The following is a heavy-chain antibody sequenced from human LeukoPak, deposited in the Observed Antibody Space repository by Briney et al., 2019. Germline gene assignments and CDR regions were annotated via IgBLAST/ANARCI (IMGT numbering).Heavy chain of an antibody. CDR2: IYYSGST. J-gene: IGHJ4*02. Sequence: SQTLSLTCTVSGGSISSGGYYWSWVRQHPGKGLEWIGYIYYSGSTYYNPALKSRVTISVDTSKNQLSLKLSSVTAADTAVYYCARRKGGDFIDNWGQGALVTVSS. CDR1: GGSISSGGYY. V-gene: IGHV4-31*03. D-gene: IGHD2-21*02. CDR3: ARRKGGDFIDN.